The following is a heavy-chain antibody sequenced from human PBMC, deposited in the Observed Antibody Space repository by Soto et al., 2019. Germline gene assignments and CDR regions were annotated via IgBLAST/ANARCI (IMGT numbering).Heavy chain of an antibody. CDR2: INPTFGTA. D-gene: IGHD4-4*01. Sequence: QVQLVQSGAEVKKPGSSVKVSCKASGGTFSTYPISWVRQAPGQGLEWMGGINPTFGTANYAQKLQGRVTITADEPTTTAYMQLSSLRSDDTAAYYCARLRASNYEAYQHWGQGTLVTVSS. CDR3: ARLRASNYEAYQH. CDR1: GGTFSTYP. V-gene: IGHV1-69*12. J-gene: IGHJ1*01.